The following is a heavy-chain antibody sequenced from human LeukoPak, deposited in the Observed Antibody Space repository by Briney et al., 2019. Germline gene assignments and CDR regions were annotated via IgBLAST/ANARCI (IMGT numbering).Heavy chain of an antibody. D-gene: IGHD3-10*02. Sequence: SETLSLTCTVSGGSIRSGSYYWSWIRQPAGKGLEWIGRIYISGTTNHNPSLKSRVTISVDTSKNQFSLKLSSVTAADTAVYYCARRSNYDYVLFDYWGQGTLVTVSS. CDR3: ARRSNYDYVLFDY. CDR1: GGSIRSGSYY. CDR2: IYISGTT. J-gene: IGHJ4*02. V-gene: IGHV4-61*02.